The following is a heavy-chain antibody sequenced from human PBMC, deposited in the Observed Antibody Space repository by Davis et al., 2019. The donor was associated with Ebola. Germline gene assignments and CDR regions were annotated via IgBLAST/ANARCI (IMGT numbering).Heavy chain of an antibody. Sequence: GESLKISCAASGFTFSSYSMNWVRQAPGKGLEWVSSISSSSSYIYYADSVKGRFTISRDNSKNTLYLQMNSLTVEDTAVYYCAKGGSGWPSDYSYGMGVWGKGTTVTVSS. CDR1: GFTFSSYS. CDR2: ISSSSSYI. J-gene: IGHJ6*04. D-gene: IGHD6-19*01. V-gene: IGHV3-21*04. CDR3: AKGGSGWPSDYSYGMGV.